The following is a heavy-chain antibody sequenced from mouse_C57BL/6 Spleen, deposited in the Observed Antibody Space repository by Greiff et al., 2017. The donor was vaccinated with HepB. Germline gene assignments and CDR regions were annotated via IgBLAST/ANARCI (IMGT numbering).Heavy chain of an antibody. D-gene: IGHD3-3*01. CDR3: ATHGIGAGAMDY. V-gene: IGHV1-80*01. J-gene: IGHJ4*01. Sequence: QVHVKQSGAELVKPGASVKISCKASGYAFSSYWMNWVKQRPGKGLEWIGQIYPGDGDTNYNGKFKGKATLTADKSSSTAYMQLSSLTSEDSAVYFCATHGIGAGAMDYWGQRTSVTVSS. CDR1: GYAFSSYW. CDR2: IYPGDGDT.